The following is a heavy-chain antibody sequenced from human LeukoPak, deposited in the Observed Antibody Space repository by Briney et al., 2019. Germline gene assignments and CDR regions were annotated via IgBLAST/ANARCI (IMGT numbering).Heavy chain of an antibody. CDR3: ARDGYSGNDGL. CDR1: GGSISSYY. V-gene: IGHV4-59*01. D-gene: IGHD5-12*01. J-gene: IGHJ4*02. Sequence: PSETLSLTCTVSGGSISSYYWSSIRQPPGRGLEWIGYIYHSGSTKYNPSLKSRVTISVDTSKNQFSLKLSSVTAADTAVYYCARDGYSGNDGLWGQGTLVTVSS. CDR2: IYHSGST.